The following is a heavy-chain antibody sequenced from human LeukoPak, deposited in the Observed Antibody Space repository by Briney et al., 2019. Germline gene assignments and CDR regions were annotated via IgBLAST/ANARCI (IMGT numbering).Heavy chain of an antibody. CDR3: ARGGAIWFAGY. J-gene: IGHJ4*02. Sequence: SETLSLTRAVYGGSFSGYYWSWIRQPPGKGLEWIGYIYYSGSTYYNPSLKSRVTISVDTSKNQFSLKLSSVTAADTAVYYCARGGAIWFAGYWGQGTLVTVSS. CDR2: IYYSGST. CDR1: GGSFSGYY. V-gene: IGHV4-30-4*01. D-gene: IGHD3-10*01.